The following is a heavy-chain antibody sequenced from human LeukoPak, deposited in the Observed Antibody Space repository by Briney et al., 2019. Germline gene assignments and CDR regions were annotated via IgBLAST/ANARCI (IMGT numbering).Heavy chain of an antibody. Sequence: AASVKVSCKASGYTFTSYGISWVRQAPGQGLEWMGGIIPIFGTANYAQKFQGRVTITADESTSTAYMELSSLRSEDTAVYYCARPFESSGYYYGMDVWGQGTTVTVSS. J-gene: IGHJ6*02. CDR1: GYTFTSYG. V-gene: IGHV1-69*13. D-gene: IGHD3-22*01. CDR2: IIPIFGTA. CDR3: ARPFESSGYYYGMDV.